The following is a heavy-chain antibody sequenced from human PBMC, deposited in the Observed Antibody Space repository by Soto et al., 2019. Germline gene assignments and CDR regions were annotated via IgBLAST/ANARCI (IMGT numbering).Heavy chain of an antibody. CDR3: ARPGTGNGYYYYGMDV. Sequence: SVKVSCKASGGTLSGYAISWVRQAPGQGLEWMGGIIPIFGTANYAQKFQGRVTITADESTSTAYMELSSLRSEDTAVYYCARPGTGNGYYYYGMDVWGQGTTVTVSS. CDR1: GGTLSGYA. D-gene: IGHD1-1*01. V-gene: IGHV1-69*13. CDR2: IIPIFGTA. J-gene: IGHJ6*02.